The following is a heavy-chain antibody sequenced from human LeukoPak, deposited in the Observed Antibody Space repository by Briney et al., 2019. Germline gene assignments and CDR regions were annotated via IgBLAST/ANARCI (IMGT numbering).Heavy chain of an antibody. Sequence: SETLSLTCAVYGGSFSGYYWSWIRQPPGKGLEWIGEINHSGSTNYNPTLKGRVTISVDTSKNQFSLKLSSVAAADTAVYYCALYSYGPNYFDYWGQGTLVTVSS. CDR3: ALYSYGPNYFDY. CDR2: INHSGST. D-gene: IGHD5-18*01. J-gene: IGHJ4*02. CDR1: GGSFSGYY. V-gene: IGHV4-34*01.